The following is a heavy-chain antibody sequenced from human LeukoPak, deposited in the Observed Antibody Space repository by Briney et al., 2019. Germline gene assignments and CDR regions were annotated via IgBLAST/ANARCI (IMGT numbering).Heavy chain of an antibody. J-gene: IGHJ6*03. V-gene: IGHV1-46*01. D-gene: IGHD6-19*01. CDR1: GYTFTSYY. CDR3: ASEGRIAVAGDYYYYYMDV. Sequence: ASVKVSCKASGYTFTSYYMHWVRQAPGQGLEWMGIINPSGGSTSYAQKFQGRVTMTRDTCTSTVYMELSSLRSEDTAVYYCASEGRIAVAGDYYYYYMDVWGKGTTVTISS. CDR2: INPSGGST.